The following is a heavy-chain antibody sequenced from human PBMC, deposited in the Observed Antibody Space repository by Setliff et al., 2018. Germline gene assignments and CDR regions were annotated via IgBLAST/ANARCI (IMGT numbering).Heavy chain of an antibody. Sequence: PGGSLRLSCAASGFTFSSYAMSWVRQAPGKGLEWVSAISGSGGSTYYADSVKGRFTISRDNSKNTLYLQMNSLRAEDTAVYYCAKDFKGSRSPLDAFDIRGQGTMVTVSS. D-gene: IGHD3-10*01. CDR2: ISGSGGST. V-gene: IGHV3-23*01. CDR1: GFTFSSYA. CDR3: AKDFKGSRSPLDAFDI. J-gene: IGHJ3*02.